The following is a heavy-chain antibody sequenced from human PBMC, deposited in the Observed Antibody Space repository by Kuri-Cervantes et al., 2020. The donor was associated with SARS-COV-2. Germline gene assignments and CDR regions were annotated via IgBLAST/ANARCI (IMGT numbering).Heavy chain of an antibody. V-gene: IGHV3-30-3*01. CDR2: ISYDGSNK. J-gene: IGHJ6*02. D-gene: IGHD3-3*01. CDR1: GFTFSSYA. CDR3: ARDQYDFWSGYLRGIWDV. Sequence: EGSLRLSCPASGFTFSSYAMHWVRQAPGKGLEWVAVISYDGSNKYYADSVKGRFTISRDNSKNTLYLQMNSLRAEDSAVYYCARDQYDFWSGYLRGIWDVWGQGTTVTVSS.